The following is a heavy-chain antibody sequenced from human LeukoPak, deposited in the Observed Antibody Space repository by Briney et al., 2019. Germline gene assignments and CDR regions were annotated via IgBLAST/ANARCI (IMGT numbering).Heavy chain of an antibody. CDR3: ARHGYSSSWSTINWFDP. CDR1: GGSISSYY. J-gene: IGHJ5*02. D-gene: IGHD6-13*01. CDR2: IYYSGST. Sequence: SETLSLTCTVSGGSISSYYWSWIRQPPGKGLEWIGYIYYSGSTNYNPSLKSRVTISVDTSKNQFSLKLSSVTAADTAVYYCARHGYSSSWSTINWFDPWGQGTLVTVSS. V-gene: IGHV4-59*08.